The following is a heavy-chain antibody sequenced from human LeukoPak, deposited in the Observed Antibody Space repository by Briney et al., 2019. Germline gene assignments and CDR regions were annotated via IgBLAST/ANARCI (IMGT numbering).Heavy chain of an antibody. CDR1: GFTFSNYA. CDR2: ISYDGSNK. CDR3: ARGSAVRWSHPSYFDY. J-gene: IGHJ4*02. Sequence: AGGSLSLSCAASGFTFSNYAMHWVRQAPGKGLEWVAVISYDGSNKYYADSVKGRFTISRDNSQNTLYLQMNSLRPDDTAVYYCARGSAVRWSHPSYFDYWGRGTMVTVSS. D-gene: IGHD4-23*01. V-gene: IGHV3-30*04.